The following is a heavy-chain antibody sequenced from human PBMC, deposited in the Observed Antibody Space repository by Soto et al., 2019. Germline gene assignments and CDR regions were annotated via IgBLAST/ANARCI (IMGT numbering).Heavy chain of an antibody. J-gene: IGHJ4*02. CDR3: AQIRGFDTIFDY. V-gene: IGHV2-5*02. Sequence: QITLKESGPTLVKPTQTLTLTCTFSGFSLSTSGVGVGWIRQPPGKALEWLALIYWDDDKRYSPSLKSRLTITKDTSKNQVVLTMTNMDPVDTATYYCAQIRGFDTIFDYWGQGTLVTVSS. D-gene: IGHD3-10*01. CDR1: GFSLSTSGVG. CDR2: IYWDDDK.